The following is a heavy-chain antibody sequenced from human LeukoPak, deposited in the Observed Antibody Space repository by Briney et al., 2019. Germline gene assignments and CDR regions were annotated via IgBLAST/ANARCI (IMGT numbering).Heavy chain of an antibody. CDR3: ARDLSGVTGYTYGRVIDC. J-gene: IGHJ4*02. V-gene: IGHV3-7*01. Sequence: GGSLRLSCAASGFTFSSYWMSWVRQAPGKGLEWVANIKKDGSEKYYVDSVKGRFTISRDNAKTSLYLQMNSLRAEDTAVYYCARDLSGVTGYTYGRVIDCWGQGTLVTVSS. D-gene: IGHD5-18*01. CDR2: IKKDGSEK. CDR1: GFTFSSYW.